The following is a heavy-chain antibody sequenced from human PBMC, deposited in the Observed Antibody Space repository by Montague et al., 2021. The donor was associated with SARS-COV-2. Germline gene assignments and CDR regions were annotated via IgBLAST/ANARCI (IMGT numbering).Heavy chain of an antibody. J-gene: IGHJ4*02. D-gene: IGHD3-22*01. CDR2: INHSGST. Sequence: SETLSLTCAVYGGSFSGYYWSWIRQPPGKGLEWIGEINHSGSTNYNPSLKSRVTISVDTSKDHFSLKLSSVTAADTAVYYCARCPSGYYDSSGYYIWGQGTLVTVSS. CDR3: ARCPSGYYDSSGYYI. V-gene: IGHV4-34*01. CDR1: GGSFSGYY.